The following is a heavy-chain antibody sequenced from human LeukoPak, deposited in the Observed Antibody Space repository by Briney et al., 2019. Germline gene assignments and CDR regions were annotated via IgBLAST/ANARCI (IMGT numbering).Heavy chain of an antibody. CDR1: GFTFSNAW. Sequence: PGGSLRLSCAASGFTFSNAWMSWVRQAPGKGLEWVGRIKSKTDGGTTDYAAPVKGRFTISRDDSKNTLYLQMNSLRTEDTAVYYCTTEDKRYCSSTSCRVDYWGQGTLVTVSS. J-gene: IGHJ4*02. V-gene: IGHV3-15*01. CDR2: IKSKTDGGTT. CDR3: TTEDKRYCSSTSCRVDY. D-gene: IGHD2-2*01.